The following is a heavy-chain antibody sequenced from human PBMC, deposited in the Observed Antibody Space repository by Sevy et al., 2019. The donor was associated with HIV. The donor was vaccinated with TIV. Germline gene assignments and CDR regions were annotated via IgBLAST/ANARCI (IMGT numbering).Heavy chain of an antibody. J-gene: IGHJ6*02. D-gene: IGHD5-18*01. V-gene: IGHV3-20*04. CDR3: ARHGYGYGYHALLDYYYGMDV. Sequence: GGSLRLSCAASGVILDDYVMSWVRQAPGKGLEWVSGINRNGGSTGYADSVKGRFTISRDNAKNSLYLQMNSLRAEDTALYYCARHGYGYGYHALLDYYYGMDVWGQGTTVTVSS. CDR1: GVILDDYV. CDR2: INRNGGST.